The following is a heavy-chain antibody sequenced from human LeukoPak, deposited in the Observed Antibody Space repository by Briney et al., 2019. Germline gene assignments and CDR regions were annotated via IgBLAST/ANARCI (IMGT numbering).Heavy chain of an antibody. V-gene: IGHV3-15*01. Sequence: GGSLRLSCAASGFTFNNAWMTWVRQAPGKGLEWVGRIKSKTDGATADCAAPVKGRFTISRDDSQNMLYLQMNSLETEDTAVYYCTSYRYYDSTGYSYALFDYWGQGTLVTVSS. CDR3: TSYRYYDSTGYSYALFDY. CDR1: GFTFNNAW. D-gene: IGHD3-22*01. CDR2: IKSKTDGATA. J-gene: IGHJ4*02.